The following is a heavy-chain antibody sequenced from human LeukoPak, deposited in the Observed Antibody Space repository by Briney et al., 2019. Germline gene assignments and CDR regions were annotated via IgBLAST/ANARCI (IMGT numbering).Heavy chain of an antibody. D-gene: IGHD3-10*01. V-gene: IGHV1-69*13. CDR1: GGTFSSYA. CDR2: IIPIFGTA. CDR3: ARADGNGSGSYPLYYFDY. Sequence: SVKVSCKASGGTFSSYAISWVRQAPGQGLEWVGGIIPIFGTANYAQKFQGRVTITAEESTSTAYMELSSLRSEDTAVYYCARADGNGSGSYPLYYFDYWGQGTLVTVSS. J-gene: IGHJ4*02.